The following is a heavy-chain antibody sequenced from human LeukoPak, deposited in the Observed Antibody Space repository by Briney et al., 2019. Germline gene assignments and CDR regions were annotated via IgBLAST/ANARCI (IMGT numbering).Heavy chain of an antibody. CDR2: ISGSGGST. J-gene: IGHJ5*02. CDR1: GFTFSSYA. Sequence: PGGSLRLSCAASGFTFSSYAMSWVRQAPGKGLEWVSAISGSGGSTFYAASVKGRFTMSRDNSKNTLYLQMNSLRAEDTAVYYCAKEASYCTNGVCYSRIFDTWGQGTLVTVSS. D-gene: IGHD2-8*01. V-gene: IGHV3-23*01. CDR3: AKEASYCTNGVCYSRIFDT.